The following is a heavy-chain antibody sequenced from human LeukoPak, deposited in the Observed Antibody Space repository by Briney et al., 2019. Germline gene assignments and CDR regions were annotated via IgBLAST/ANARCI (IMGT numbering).Heavy chain of an antibody. CDR3: AGAVSMGRGDY. V-gene: IGHV3-21*01. J-gene: IGHJ4*02. CDR2: ISSSSSYI. D-gene: IGHD5-24*01. Sequence: NPGGSLRLSCAASGFTFSTYNMNWVRQAPGKGLEWVSSISSSSSYIEYADSVKGRFTISRDNAKNSLYLQMNSLRAEDTAVYYCAGAVSMGRGDYWGQGTLVTVSS. CDR1: GFTFSTYN.